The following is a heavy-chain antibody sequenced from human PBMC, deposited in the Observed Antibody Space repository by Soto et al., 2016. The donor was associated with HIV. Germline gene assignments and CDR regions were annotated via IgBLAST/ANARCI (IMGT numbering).Heavy chain of an antibody. D-gene: IGHD3-22*01. V-gene: IGHV3-66*01. CDR3: ARDYYDRDAFDI. CDR2: IYSGGST. Sequence: EVQLLDSGGGLVQPGGSLRLSCAASGFTFNNYVMSWVRQAPGKGLEWVSVIYSGGSTYYADSVKGRFTISRDNSKNTLYLQMNSLRAEDTAVYYCARDYYDRDAFDIWGQGTMVTVSS. J-gene: IGHJ3*02. CDR1: GFTFNNYV.